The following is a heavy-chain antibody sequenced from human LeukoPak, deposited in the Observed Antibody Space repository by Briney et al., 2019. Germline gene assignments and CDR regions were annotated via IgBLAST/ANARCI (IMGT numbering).Heavy chain of an antibody. CDR1: GFTFSSYA. D-gene: IGHD3-3*01. CDR2: ISGSGGST. CDR3: AKDSTYYDFWSGYLFDY. V-gene: IGHV3-23*01. Sequence: PGGSLRLSCAASGFTFSSYAMSWVRQAPGKGLEWVSAISGSGGSTYYADSVKGRFTISRDNSKNTLYLQMNSLRAEDTAVYYCAKDSTYYDFWSGYLFDYWGQGTLVTVSS. J-gene: IGHJ4*02.